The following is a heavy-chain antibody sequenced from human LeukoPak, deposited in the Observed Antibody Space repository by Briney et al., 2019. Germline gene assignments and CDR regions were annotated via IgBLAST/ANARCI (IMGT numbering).Heavy chain of an antibody. J-gene: IGHJ5*02. Sequence: SETLSLTCTVSGGSISSTSYYWGWIRQPPGKGLEWIGSIYYSGSTYYNPSLKSRVTISVDTSKNQFSLKLSSVTAADTAVYYCARDVRLADSNWFDPWGQGTLVTVSS. CDR3: ARDVRLADSNWFDP. D-gene: IGHD6-19*01. CDR2: IYYSGST. CDR1: GGSISSTSYY. V-gene: IGHV4-39*07.